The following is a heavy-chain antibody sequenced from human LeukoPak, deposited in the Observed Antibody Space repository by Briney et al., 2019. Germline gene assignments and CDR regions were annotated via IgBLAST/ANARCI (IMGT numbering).Heavy chain of an antibody. V-gene: IGHV1-24*01. CDR1: GYTLTELS. CDR2: FDPEDGET. CDR3: ATKGVLRLGELSFFDY. D-gene: IGHD3-16*02. Sequence: ASVKVSCKVSGYTLTELSMHWVRQAPGKGLECMGGFDPEDGETIYAQKFQGRVTMTENTSTDTAYMELSSLRSEDTAVYYCATKGVLRLGELSFFDYWGQGTLVTVSS. J-gene: IGHJ4*02.